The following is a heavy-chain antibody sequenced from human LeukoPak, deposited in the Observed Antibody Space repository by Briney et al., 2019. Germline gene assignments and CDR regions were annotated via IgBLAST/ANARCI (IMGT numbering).Heavy chain of an antibody. Sequence: SGGSLRLSCAASGFTFSSYAMSWVRQAPGKGLEWVSAISGSGGSTYYADSVKGRFTISRDNSKNTLYLQMNSLRAEDTAVYYCAKGYDESYCRGDCYFDYWGQGTLVTVSS. J-gene: IGHJ4*02. CDR3: AKGYDESYCRGDCYFDY. V-gene: IGHV3-23*01. D-gene: IGHD2-21*01. CDR1: GFTFSSYA. CDR2: ISGSGGST.